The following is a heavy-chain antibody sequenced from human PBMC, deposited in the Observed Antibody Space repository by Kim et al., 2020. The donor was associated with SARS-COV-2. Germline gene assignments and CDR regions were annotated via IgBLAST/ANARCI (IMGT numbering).Heavy chain of an antibody. CDR3: ASRGSSSGFDY. D-gene: IGHD6-13*01. CDR2: INHSGST. CDR1: GGSFSGYY. V-gene: IGHV4-34*01. J-gene: IGHJ4*02. Sequence: SETLSLTCAVYGGSFSGYYWSWIRQPPGKGLEWIGEINHSGSTNYNPSLKSRVTISVDTSKNQFSLKLSSVTAADTAVYYCASRGSSSGFDYWGQGTLVT.